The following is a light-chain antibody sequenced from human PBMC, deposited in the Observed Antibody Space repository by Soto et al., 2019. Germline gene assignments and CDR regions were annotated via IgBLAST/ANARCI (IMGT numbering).Light chain of an antibody. CDR3: QQYNNWPPSIT. V-gene: IGKV3D-15*01. Sequence: PGERATLSCRASQSVRSYLAWYQQTPGQAPRLLIYDASSRATGIPARFSGSGSGTEFTLTISSLQSEDFAVYYCQQYNNWPPSITFGQGTRLEIK. CDR1: QSVRSY. CDR2: DAS. J-gene: IGKJ5*01.